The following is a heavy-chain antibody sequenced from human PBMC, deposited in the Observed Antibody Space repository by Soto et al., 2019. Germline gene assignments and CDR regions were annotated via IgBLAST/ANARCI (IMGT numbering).Heavy chain of an antibody. J-gene: IGHJ4*02. CDR2: VIPIFGTA. Sequence: SVKVSCKASGGTFSSYAISWVRQAPGQGLEWMGWVIPIFGTANYAQKFQGRVTITADRSTTTASMELRSLRPDDTAVYYCARELNTESSAYYSFAFWGQGTLVTVSS. V-gene: IGHV1-69*06. CDR3: ARELNTESSAYYSFAF. D-gene: IGHD3-22*01. CDR1: GGTFSSYA.